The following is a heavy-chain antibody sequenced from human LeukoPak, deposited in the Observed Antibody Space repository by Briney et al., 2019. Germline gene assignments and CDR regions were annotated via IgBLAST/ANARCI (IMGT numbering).Heavy chain of an antibody. CDR1: GGSISSSSYY. CDR3: ARHARWPRVYYFDY. CDR2: IYYSGST. D-gene: IGHD2-8*01. V-gene: IGHV4-39*01. Sequence: PSETLSLTCTVSGGSISSSSYYWGWIRQPPGKGLEWIGSIYYSGSTNYNPSLKSRVTISVDTSKNQFSLKLSSVTAADTAVYYCARHARWPRVYYFDYWGQGTLVTVSS. J-gene: IGHJ4*02.